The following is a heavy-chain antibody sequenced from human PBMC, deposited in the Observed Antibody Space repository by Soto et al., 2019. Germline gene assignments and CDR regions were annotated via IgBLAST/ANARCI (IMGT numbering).Heavy chain of an antibody. CDR1: GFTFSSYW. Sequence: EVQLVESGGGLVQLGGSLRLSCAASGFTFSSYWMNWVRQAPGKGLEWVANIKEDGSEKNYVDSVKGRITISRDNAKNSLYLQMSSLRADDTAVYYCARGSSGWYEVDYWGQGTLVTVSS. CDR2: IKEDGSEK. CDR3: ARGSSGWYEVDY. D-gene: IGHD6-19*01. J-gene: IGHJ4*02. V-gene: IGHV3-7*02.